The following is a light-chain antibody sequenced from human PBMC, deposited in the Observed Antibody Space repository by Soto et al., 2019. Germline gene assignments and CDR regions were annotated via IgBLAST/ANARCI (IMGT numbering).Light chain of an antibody. J-gene: IGKJ4*01. V-gene: IGKV3-20*01. CDR2: GAS. CDR1: QSVSSSY. CDR3: QQYGSSPTVT. Sequence: EIVLTQSPGTLSLSPGGRATLSCRASQSVSSSYLAWYQQKPGQAPRLLIYGASSRATGIPDRFSGSGSGTDFTLTISRLEPEDFAVYYCQQYGSSPTVTFGGGTKVDIK.